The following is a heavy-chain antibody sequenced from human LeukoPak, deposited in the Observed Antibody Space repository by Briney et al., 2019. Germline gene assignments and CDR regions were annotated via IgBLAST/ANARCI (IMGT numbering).Heavy chain of an antibody. CDR1: GGSISSGGYS. Sequence: SQTLSLTCAVSGGSISSGGYSWSWIRQPPGKGLEWIGYIYHSGSTYYNPSLKSRVTISVDRSKNQFSLKLSSVTAADTAVYYCASLSERYCSSTSCYGGWFDPWGQGTLVTVSS. D-gene: IGHD2-2*01. CDR2: IYHSGST. V-gene: IGHV4-30-2*01. J-gene: IGHJ5*02. CDR3: ASLSERYCSSTSCYGGWFDP.